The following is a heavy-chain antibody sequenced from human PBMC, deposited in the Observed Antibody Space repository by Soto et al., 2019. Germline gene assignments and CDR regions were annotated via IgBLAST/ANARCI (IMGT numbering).Heavy chain of an antibody. D-gene: IGHD6-19*01. CDR1: GYIFTNYL. CDR3: ANPFDTSGCYDY. J-gene: IGHJ4*02. CDR2: IYPGDSDT. V-gene: IGHV5-51*01. Sequence: GESLKISCKSSGYIFTNYLLGWVRQMTGKGLESIGIIYPGDSDTRYISSFQGQVTISADKSISTAYLQWSSLKASDTAVYYCANPFDTSGCYDYLGQGTMVKVS.